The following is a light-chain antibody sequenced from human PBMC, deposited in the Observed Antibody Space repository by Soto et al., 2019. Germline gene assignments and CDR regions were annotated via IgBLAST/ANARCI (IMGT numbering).Light chain of an antibody. V-gene: IGKV1-33*01. Sequence: DIQMTQSPSSLSASVGDRVTITCQASQDISNFLNWYQQKPGPAPKLLIYDASNLETGVPSRFSGSGSGTDFTFTISSLQPEDIATYYCQQYDNLPPFTFGPGTKVDIK. CDR2: DAS. J-gene: IGKJ3*01. CDR3: QQYDNLPPFT. CDR1: QDISNF.